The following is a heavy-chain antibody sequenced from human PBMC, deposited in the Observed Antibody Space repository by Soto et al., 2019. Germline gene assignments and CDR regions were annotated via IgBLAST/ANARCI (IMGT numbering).Heavy chain of an antibody. V-gene: IGHV4-31*03. CDR2: IYYSGST. J-gene: IGHJ4*02. CDR1: GGSISSGGYY. CDR3: ARGASITIFGVVTRHFDY. D-gene: IGHD3-3*01. Sequence: ASETLSLTCTVSGGSISSGGYYWSWIRQHPGKGLEWIGYIYYSGSTYYNPSLKSRVTISVDTSKNQFSLKLSSVTAADTAVYYCARGASITIFGVVTRHFDYWGQGTLVTVSS.